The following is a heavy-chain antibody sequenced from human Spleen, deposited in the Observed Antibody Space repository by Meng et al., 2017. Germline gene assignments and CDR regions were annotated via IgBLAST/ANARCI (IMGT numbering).Heavy chain of an antibody. V-gene: IGHV1-2*06. Sequence: ASVKVSCKASGYTFTAYFIHWLRQAPGQGLEWMGRIDPKSGDTHYAQRFQGRVTMTGDTSISTAYMELSGLRSDDTAMYYCVRDEDISATGKLFGDYWGQGTLVTVSS. CDR1: GYTFTAYF. D-gene: IGHD6-13*01. CDR2: IDPKSGDT. CDR3: VRDEDISATGKLFGDY. J-gene: IGHJ4*02.